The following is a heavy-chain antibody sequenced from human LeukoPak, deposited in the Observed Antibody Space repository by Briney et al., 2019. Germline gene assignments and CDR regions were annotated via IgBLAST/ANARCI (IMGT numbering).Heavy chain of an antibody. CDR3: ARVKFYDSSGYDAFDI. J-gene: IGHJ3*02. CDR1: GYTSTSYG. Sequence: ASVKVSCKASGYTSTSYGISWVRQAPGQGLEWMGWISAYNGNTNYAQKLQGRVTMTTDTSTSTAYMELRSLRSDDTAVYYCARVKFYDSSGYDAFDIWGQGTMVTVSS. V-gene: IGHV1-18*01. D-gene: IGHD3-22*01. CDR2: ISAYNGNT.